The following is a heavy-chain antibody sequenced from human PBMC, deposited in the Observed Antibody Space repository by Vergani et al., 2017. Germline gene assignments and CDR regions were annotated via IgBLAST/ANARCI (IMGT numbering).Heavy chain of an antibody. Sequence: QVQLQESGPGLVKPSPTLSLTCTVSGGSISSGGYYWSWIRQHPGKGLEWIGYIYYSGSTYYNPSLKSRVTISVDTSKNQFSLKLSSVTAADTAVYYCAGGGWNYEIGPTIYYFDYWGQGTLVTVSS. D-gene: IGHD1-7*01. CDR1: GGSISSGGYY. J-gene: IGHJ4*02. CDR3: AGGGWNYEIGPTIYYFDY. V-gene: IGHV4-31*03. CDR2: IYYSGST.